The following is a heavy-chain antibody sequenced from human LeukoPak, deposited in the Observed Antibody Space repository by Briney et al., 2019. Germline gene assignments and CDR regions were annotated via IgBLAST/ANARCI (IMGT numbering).Heavy chain of an antibody. D-gene: IGHD2-2*01. CDR2: IDPSSTYI. CDR3: ARAPTVLVGYCSSSSCQADY. CDR1: GFTVSSNY. V-gene: IGHV3-21*01. Sequence: SGGSLRLSCAVSGFTVSSNYMSWVRQAPGKGLEWVSAIDPSSTYIYYADSVKGRFTISRDNAENSLYLQMNSLRVEDTAVYYCARAPTVLVGYCSSSSCQADYWGQGTLVTVSS. J-gene: IGHJ4*02.